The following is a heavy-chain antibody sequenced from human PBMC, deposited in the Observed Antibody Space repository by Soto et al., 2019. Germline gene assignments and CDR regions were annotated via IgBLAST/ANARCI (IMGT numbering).Heavy chain of an antibody. CDR1: GCSLSSYG. J-gene: IGHJ4*02. Sequence: QVQLVESGGGVVQPGRSLRLSCAASGCSLSSYGMHWVRQAPGKGLEWVAVIWYDGSKRYYEDSVTGRFTISRDNSNNALSLQMNSLRVEDTAVYFCARSSGLSIDYWGRGTLVTVSS. V-gene: IGHV3-33*01. D-gene: IGHD6-19*01. CDR3: ARSSGLSIDY. CDR2: IWYDGSKR.